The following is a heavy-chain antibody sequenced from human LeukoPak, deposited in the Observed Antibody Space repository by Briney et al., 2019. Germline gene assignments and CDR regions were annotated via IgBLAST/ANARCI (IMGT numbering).Heavy chain of an antibody. CDR1: GASISSRSYY. J-gene: IGHJ4*02. Sequence: SETLSLTCTVSGASISSRSYYWGWIRQPPGKGLEWIGSISYSGSPYYNPSLKSRVTISGDTSQNQFSLKLSSVTAADTAVYYCARLLGAANTDYIDCWGQGTLVTVSS. D-gene: IGHD6-13*01. CDR2: ISYSGSP. CDR3: ARLLGAANTDYIDC. V-gene: IGHV4-39*01.